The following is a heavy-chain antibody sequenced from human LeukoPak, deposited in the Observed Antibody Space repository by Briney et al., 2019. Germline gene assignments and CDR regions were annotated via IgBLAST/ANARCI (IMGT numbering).Heavy chain of an antibody. CDR2: INHSGNI. D-gene: IGHD5-18*01. CDR1: GESLSGYY. CDR3: ARDPSARPRRDNVDTAMVHYFDY. V-gene: IGHV4-34*01. Sequence: PSETLSLTCAVYGESLSGYYWSWIRQSPEKGLEWIAEINHSGNINYNASVQSRLTISVDTSKSQFSLKLSSVTAADTAVYYCARDPSARPRRDNVDTAMVHYFDYWGQGALVTVSS. J-gene: IGHJ4*02.